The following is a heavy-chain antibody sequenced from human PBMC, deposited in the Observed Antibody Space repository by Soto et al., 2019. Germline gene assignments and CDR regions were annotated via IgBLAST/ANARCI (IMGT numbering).Heavy chain of an antibody. Sequence: QVQLVQSGAEVKKPGASVKVSCKASGYTFTSYGISWVRQAPGQGLEWMGWISAYNGNTNYALKLQGRATMTTDTTTSPAYMGLRSLRSDDKAGYCCAGDHLGMFGGAYFDYLGQGTLVAVSS. D-gene: IGHD3-10*02. CDR3: AGDHLGMFGGAYFDY. J-gene: IGHJ4*02. CDR1: GYTFTSYG. V-gene: IGHV1-18*01. CDR2: ISAYNGNT.